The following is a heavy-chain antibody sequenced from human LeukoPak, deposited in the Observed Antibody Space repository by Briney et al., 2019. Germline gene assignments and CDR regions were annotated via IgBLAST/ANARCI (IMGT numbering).Heavy chain of an antibody. V-gene: IGHV3-7*01. CDR3: ATYTNWVAGDV. Sequence: GGSLRLSCVASGFTFSDSWMSWVRHAPGRGGEWVADIKKDGSEKDCVDCVKGRFTISRDNAKNSLYLQMDSLRADDTAVYYCATYTNWVAGDVWGQGTTVSVSS. D-gene: IGHD7-27*01. CDR1: GFTFSDSW. CDR2: IKKDGSEK. J-gene: IGHJ6*02.